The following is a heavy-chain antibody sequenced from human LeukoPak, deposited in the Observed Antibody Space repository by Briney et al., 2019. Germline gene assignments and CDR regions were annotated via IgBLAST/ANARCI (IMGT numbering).Heavy chain of an antibody. J-gene: IGHJ4*02. D-gene: IGHD2-15*01. CDR2: ISYDGSNK. V-gene: IGHV3-30*03. CDR1: GFTFSSYG. CDR3: ASQVGHCRGGSCSGY. Sequence: GGSPRLSCAASGFTFSSYGMHWVRQAPGKGLEWVAVISYDGSNKYYADSVKGRFTISRDNAKKSLYLQMNSLRDEDTAVYYCASQVGHCRGGSCSGYWGQGTLVTVSS.